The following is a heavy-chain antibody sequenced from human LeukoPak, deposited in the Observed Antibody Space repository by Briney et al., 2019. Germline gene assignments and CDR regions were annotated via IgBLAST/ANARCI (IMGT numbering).Heavy chain of an antibody. Sequence: GGSLRLSCAASGFTFSSYWMSWVSQAPGKGLEWVANIKQDGSEKYYVDSVKGRFTISRDNAKNSLYLQMKSLRAEDTAVYYCASAGVSGSYPQRGWGQGTLVTVSS. J-gene: IGHJ4*02. V-gene: IGHV3-7*01. CDR1: GFTFSSYW. CDR3: ASAGVSGSYPQRG. CDR2: IKQDGSEK. D-gene: IGHD1-26*01.